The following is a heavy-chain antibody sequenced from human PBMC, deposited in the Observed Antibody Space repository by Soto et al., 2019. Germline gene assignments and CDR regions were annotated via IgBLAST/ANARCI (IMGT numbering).Heavy chain of an antibody. Sequence: QITLKESGPTLVKPTQTLTLTCTFSGFSLTTYAMGVGWIRQPPGKALEWLALIYWNDEKRYRPSLNSRLTIAKDTSKNQVVLTMTNMDPEDTATYYCAQCLGGGNSCYFDYWGHGTRVSVSS. CDR1: GFSLTTYAMG. D-gene: IGHD2-21*02. V-gene: IGHV2-5*01. J-gene: IGHJ4*01. CDR2: IYWNDEK. CDR3: AQCLGGGNSCYFDY.